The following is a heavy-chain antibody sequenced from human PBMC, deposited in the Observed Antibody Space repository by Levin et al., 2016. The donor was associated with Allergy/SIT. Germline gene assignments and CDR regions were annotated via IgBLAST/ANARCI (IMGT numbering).Heavy chain of an antibody. J-gene: IGHJ5*02. V-gene: IGHV1-2*02. CDR1: GYIFSGHY. CDR3: ARARSPGYSGYNYEPWFDP. CDR2: INPNSGGT. D-gene: IGHD5-12*01. Sequence: ASVKVSCKASGYIFSGHYMHWVRQAPGQGLEWMGWINPNSGGTSYAQNFQGRVTMTRDMSISTAYMELSSLRSDDTAVYYCARARSPGYSGYNYEPWFDPWGQGTLVTVSS.